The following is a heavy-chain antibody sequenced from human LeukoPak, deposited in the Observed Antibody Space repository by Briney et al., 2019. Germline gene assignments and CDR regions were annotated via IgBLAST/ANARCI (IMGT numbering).Heavy chain of an antibody. CDR2: ISSSGGTI. D-gene: IGHD2-15*01. J-gene: IGHJ4*02. CDR3: ARGRIYFDY. CDR1: GFTFSRYW. Sequence: GGSLRLSCAATGFTFSRYWMHWVRQAPGKGLEWVSYISSSGGTIYYADSVKGRFTISRDNAKNSLYLQMNSLRAEDTAVYYCARGRIYFDYWGQGALVTVSS. V-gene: IGHV3-48*03.